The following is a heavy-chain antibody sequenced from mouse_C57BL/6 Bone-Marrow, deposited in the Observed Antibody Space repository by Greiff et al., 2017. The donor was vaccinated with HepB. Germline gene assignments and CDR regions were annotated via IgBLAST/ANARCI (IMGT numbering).Heavy chain of an antibody. CDR2: ISSGGSYT. J-gene: IGHJ2*01. CDR1: GFTFSSYG. V-gene: IGHV5-6*01. Sequence: EVQLVESGGDLVKPGWSLKLSCAASGFTFSSYGMSWVRQTPDKRLEWVATISSGGSYTYYPDSVKGRFTISRDNAKNTLYLQMSSLKSEDTAMYYCARHGGYWGQGTTLTVSS. CDR3: ARHGGY.